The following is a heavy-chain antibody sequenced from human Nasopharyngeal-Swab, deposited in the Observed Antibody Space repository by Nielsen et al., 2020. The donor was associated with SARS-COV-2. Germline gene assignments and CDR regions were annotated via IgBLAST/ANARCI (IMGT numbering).Heavy chain of an antibody. CDR1: GFTFSSYG. CDR3: ARGNDFRSGYHPYYYDY. V-gene: IGHV3-33*01. J-gene: IGHJ4*02. D-gene: IGHD3-3*01. Sequence: GESLKISCAASGFTFSSYGMHWVRQAPGKGLEWVALIWYDGSNKYYADSVKVRFTISRDNSKNTLYLQINSLRAEDTAVYYCARGNDFRSGYHPYYYDYWGQGTVVTVSS. CDR2: IWYDGSNK.